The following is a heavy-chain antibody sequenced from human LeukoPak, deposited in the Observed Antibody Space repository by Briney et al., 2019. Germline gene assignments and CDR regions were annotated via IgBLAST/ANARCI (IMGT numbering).Heavy chain of an antibody. CDR1: GDSISSNSW. D-gene: IGHD6-13*01. CDR3: ARLRYSSSKYFDY. Sequence: PSGTLSLTCAVSGDSISSNSWWSWVRLPPGKGLEWIGEIYHSGSTNYNPSLKSRVTISVDTSKNQFSLKLSSVTAADTAVYYCARLRYSSSKYFDYRGQGTLVPVSS. J-gene: IGHJ4*02. V-gene: IGHV4-4*02. CDR2: IYHSGST.